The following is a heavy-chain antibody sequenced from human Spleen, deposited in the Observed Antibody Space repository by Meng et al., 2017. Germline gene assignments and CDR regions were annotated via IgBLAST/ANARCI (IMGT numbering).Heavy chain of an antibody. Sequence: SETLSPTGAVLGGSFSDYYWAWIPQPPGKGLGWIGEVNDGGRTDYNPPLENRVTISVDTSKSQVSLKLSSVTAADTAVYYCARVAVVKSKAHYYFDYWGQGTLVTVSS. CDR3: ARVAVVKSKAHYYFDY. V-gene: IGHV4-34*01. D-gene: IGHD2-15*01. CDR2: VNDGGRT. J-gene: IGHJ4*02. CDR1: GGSFSDYY.